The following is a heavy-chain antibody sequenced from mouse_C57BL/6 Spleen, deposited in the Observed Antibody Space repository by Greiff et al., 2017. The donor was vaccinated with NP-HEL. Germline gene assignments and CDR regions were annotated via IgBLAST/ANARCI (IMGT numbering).Heavy chain of an antibody. CDR2: IDPSDSYT. D-gene: IGHD1-1*01. CDR3: ARAPLIDYGSREDY. CDR1: GYTFTSYW. J-gene: IGHJ2*01. V-gene: IGHV1-59*01. Sequence: QVQLKQPGAELVMPGTSVKLSCKASGYTFTSYWMHWVKQRPGQGLEWIGVIDPSDSYTNYNQKFKGKATLTVDTSSSTAYMQLSSLTSEDSAVYYCARAPLIDYGSREDYWGQGTTLTVSS.